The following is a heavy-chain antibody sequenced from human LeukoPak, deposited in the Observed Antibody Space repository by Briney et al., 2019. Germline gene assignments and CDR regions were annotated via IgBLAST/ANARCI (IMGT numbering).Heavy chain of an antibody. CDR3: AGSHYDILTGYYIFDY. J-gene: IGHJ4*02. CDR1: GGSFSGYY. Sequence: PSETLSLTCAVYGGSFSGYYWSWIRQPPGKGLEWIGEINHSGSTNYNPSLKSRVTISVDTSKNQFSLKLSSVTAADTAVYYCAGSHYDILTGYYIFDYWGQGTLVTVSS. CDR2: INHSGST. D-gene: IGHD3-9*01. V-gene: IGHV4-34*01.